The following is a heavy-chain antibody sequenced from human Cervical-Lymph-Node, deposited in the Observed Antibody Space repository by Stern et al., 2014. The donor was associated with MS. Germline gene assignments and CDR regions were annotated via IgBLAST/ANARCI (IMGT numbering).Heavy chain of an antibody. CDR1: GFTVSRDY. CDR3: ARDTSSPERSDW. CDR2: RTNVGST. V-gene: IGHV3-53*01. D-gene: IGHD1-1*01. Sequence: EVQLVESGGGVIQPGGSLRLSCTASGFTVSRDYMTWVRQAPGKGLEWVCRRTNVGSTFDTDSVKGRFTISRDDSKNTVYLHMTSLRAEDTAMYYCARDTSSPERSDWWGQGTLVTVSS. J-gene: IGHJ4*02.